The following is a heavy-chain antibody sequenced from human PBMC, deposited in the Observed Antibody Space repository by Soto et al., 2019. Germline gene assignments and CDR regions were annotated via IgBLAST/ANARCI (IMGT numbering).Heavy chain of an antibody. V-gene: IGHV3-74*01. Sequence: EVQLVESGGGLVQPGGSLRLSCAASGFTFSSYWMHWVRQAPGKGLVWVSRINSDGSSTSYADSVKGRFTISRDNAKNTLYLQMNSLRAEDTAVYYCARDRQGYSSSWQPPAEPYWFDPWGQGTLVTVSS. J-gene: IGHJ5*02. CDR2: INSDGSST. CDR1: GFTFSSYW. D-gene: IGHD6-13*01. CDR3: ARDRQGYSSSWQPPAEPYWFDP.